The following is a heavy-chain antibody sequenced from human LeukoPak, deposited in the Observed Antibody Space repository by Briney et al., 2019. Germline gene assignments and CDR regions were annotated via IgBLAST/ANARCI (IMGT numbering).Heavy chain of an antibody. V-gene: IGHV3-74*01. J-gene: IGHJ5*02. CDR2: INSDGSST. D-gene: IGHD2-2*02. CDR3: ARAGYCSSTSCYSLGWFDP. CDR1: GFTFSSYW. Sequence: GGSLRLSCAASGFTFSSYWMHWVRQAPGKGLVWVSRINSDGSSTTYADSVKGRFTISRDNAENTLYLQMNSLRAEDTAVYYCARAGYCSSTSCYSLGWFDPWGQGTLVTVSS.